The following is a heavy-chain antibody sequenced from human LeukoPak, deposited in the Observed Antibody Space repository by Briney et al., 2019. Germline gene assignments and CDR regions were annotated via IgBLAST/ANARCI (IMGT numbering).Heavy chain of an antibody. Sequence: PGGSLRLSCAASGFTFSSYSMNWVRQAPGKGLEWVSSISSSSSYIYYADSVKGRFTISRDNAKNSLYLQMNSLRAEDTAVYYCASPHHIAVQDWYFDLWGRGTLVTVSS. CDR3: ASPHHIAVQDWYFDL. V-gene: IGHV3-21*01. CDR2: ISSSSSYI. CDR1: GFTFSSYS. D-gene: IGHD6-19*01. J-gene: IGHJ2*01.